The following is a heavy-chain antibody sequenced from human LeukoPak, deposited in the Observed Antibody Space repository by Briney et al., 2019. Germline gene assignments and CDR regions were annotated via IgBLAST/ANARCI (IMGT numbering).Heavy chain of an antibody. D-gene: IGHD3-9*01. J-gene: IGHJ3*02. CDR3: ARGLPPRITISILI. Sequence: SETLSLTCTVSGGSISSSSYYWGWIRQPPGKGLEWIGSIYYSGSTYYNPSLKSRVTISVDTSKNQFSLKLSSVTAADTAVYYCARGLPPRITISILIWGQGTMVTVSS. CDR2: IYYSGST. V-gene: IGHV4-39*07. CDR1: GGSISSSSYY.